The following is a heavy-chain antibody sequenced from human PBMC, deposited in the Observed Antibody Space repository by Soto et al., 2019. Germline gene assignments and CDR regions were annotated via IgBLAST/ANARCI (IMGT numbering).Heavy chain of an antibody. CDR1: GGSISSSSYY. V-gene: IGHV4-39*01. D-gene: IGHD1-26*01. CDR2: IYYSGST. J-gene: IGHJ6*02. Sequence: SETLSLTCTVSGGSISSSSYYWGWIRQPPGKGLEWIGSIYYSGSTYYNPSLKSRVTISVDTSKNQFSLKLSSVTAADTAVYYCARRRIVGATNYYYYGMDVWGQGTTVTVSS. CDR3: ARRRIVGATNYYYYGMDV.